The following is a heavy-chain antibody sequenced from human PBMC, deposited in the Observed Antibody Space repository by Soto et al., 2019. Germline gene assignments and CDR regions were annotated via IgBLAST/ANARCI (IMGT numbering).Heavy chain of an antibody. CDR2: IVVGSGNT. V-gene: IGHV1-58*01. CDR1: GFTFPSSA. CDR3: AIIKNLAYCGGDCYAEYFQH. J-gene: IGHJ1*01. D-gene: IGHD2-21*02. Sequence: SVKVSCKASGFTFPSSAVQWVRQARGQRLEWIGWIVVGSGNTNSAQRFQERVTFTRDMSTSTAYMELRSLRSDDTAVYYCAIIKNLAYCGGDCYAEYFQHWGQGTLVTVSS.